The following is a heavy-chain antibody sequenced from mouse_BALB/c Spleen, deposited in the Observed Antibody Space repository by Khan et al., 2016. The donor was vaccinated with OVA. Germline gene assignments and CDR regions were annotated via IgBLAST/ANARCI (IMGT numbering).Heavy chain of an antibody. Sequence: VQLQQSGPELMKPGASVRISCKASGYSFTTYYIHWLMQSHGKSLEWIGYIDPFSGITTYNQKFKGKATLTVEKSSSTAYIPLSNLTSEDSAVYYCTRHGYVACFTYWGQGTLVTVSA. J-gene: IGHJ3*01. CDR3: TRHGYVACFTY. V-gene: IGHV1-31*01. CDR2: IDPFSGIT. CDR1: GYSFTTYY. D-gene: IGHD2-2*01.